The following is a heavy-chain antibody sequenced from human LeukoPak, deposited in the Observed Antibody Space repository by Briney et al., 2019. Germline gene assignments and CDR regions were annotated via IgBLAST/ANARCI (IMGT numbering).Heavy chain of an antibody. V-gene: IGHV3-13*01. CDR2: IGTAGDT. D-gene: IGHD6-19*01. CDR3: ARAVCGWYDVGYYFDY. J-gene: IGHJ4*02. CDR1: GFTFSSYD. Sequence: PGGSLRLSCAASGFTFSSYDMHWVRQATGKGLEWVSAIGTAGDTYYPGSVKGRFTISRENAKNSLYLQMNSLRAGDTAVYYCARAVCGWYDVGYYFDYWGQGTLVTVSS.